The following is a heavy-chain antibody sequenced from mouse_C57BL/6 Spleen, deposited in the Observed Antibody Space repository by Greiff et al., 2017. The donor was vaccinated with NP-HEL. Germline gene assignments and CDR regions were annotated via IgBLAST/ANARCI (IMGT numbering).Heavy chain of an antibody. CDR3: ARGGVYYGRLGLDY. CDR2: IDPSDSYT. J-gene: IGHJ2*01. CDR1: GYTFTSYW. Sequence: QVQLQQPGAELVKPGASVKLSCKASGYTFTSYWMQWVKQRPGQGLEWIGGIDPSDSYTNYNQKFKGKATLTVDTSSSTAYMQLSSLTSEDSAVYYCARGGVYYGRLGLDYWGQGTTLTVSS. V-gene: IGHV1-50*01. D-gene: IGHD1-1*01.